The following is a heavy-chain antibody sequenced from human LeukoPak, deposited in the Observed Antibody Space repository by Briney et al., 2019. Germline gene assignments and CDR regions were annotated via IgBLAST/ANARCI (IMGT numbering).Heavy chain of an antibody. J-gene: IGHJ4*02. CDR3: ARARPYCSGGNCYSLDY. D-gene: IGHD2-15*01. CDR2: ISSSGSSI. Sequence: PGGSLRLSCAVSEFTFSSYSMNWVRQAPGKGLEWVSSISSSGSSIYYADSVKGRFTISRDNAKNSLYLQMNSLRAEDTAVYYCARARPYCSGGNCYSLDYWGQGTLVTVSS. V-gene: IGHV3-48*04. CDR1: EFTFSSYS.